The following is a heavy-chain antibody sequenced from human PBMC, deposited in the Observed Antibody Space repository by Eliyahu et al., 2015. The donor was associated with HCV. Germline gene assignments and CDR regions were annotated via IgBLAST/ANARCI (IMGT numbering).Heavy chain of an antibody. J-gene: IGHJ4*02. CDR3: AKGSGHAYSSGWADY. CDR2: ISGSGGST. V-gene: IGHV3-23*01. D-gene: IGHD6-19*01. Sequence: EVQLLESGGGLVQPGGSLRLSCAASGFTFXSYAMSWVRQAPGKGLEWVSAISGSGGSTYYADSVKGRFTISRDNSKNTLYLQMNSLRAEDTAVYYCAKGSGHAYSSGWADYWGQGTLVTVSS. CDR1: GFTFXSYA.